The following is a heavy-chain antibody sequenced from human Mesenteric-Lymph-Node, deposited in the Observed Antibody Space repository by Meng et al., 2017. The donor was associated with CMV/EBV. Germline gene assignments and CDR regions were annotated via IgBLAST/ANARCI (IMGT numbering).Heavy chain of an antibody. Sequence: SETLSLTCAVYGGSFSGYYWSWIRQHPGKGLEWIGCMHYSGTSHYNPSLKSRVTISIDTSKNQFSLKLSSVTAADTAVYYCARRGGSTDAFDIWGQGTMVTVSS. V-gene: IGHV4-34*01. D-gene: IGHD3-10*01. J-gene: IGHJ3*02. CDR3: ARRGGSTDAFDI. CDR2: MHYSGTS. CDR1: GGSFSGYY.